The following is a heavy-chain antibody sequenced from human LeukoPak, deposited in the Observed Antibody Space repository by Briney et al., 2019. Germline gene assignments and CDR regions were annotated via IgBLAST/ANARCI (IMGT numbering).Heavy chain of an antibody. D-gene: IGHD3-16*01. CDR1: GDSVSSNSAA. Sequence: SQTLSLTCAISGDSVSSNSAAWNWIRQSPSRGLEWLGSTYYRSKWYNDYAVSVKSRITINPDTSKNQFSLQLNSVTPEDTAVYYCARGESYDYVWEYYMDVWGKGTTVTVSS. CDR3: ARGESYDYVWEYYMDV. V-gene: IGHV6-1*01. CDR2: TYYRSKWYN. J-gene: IGHJ6*03.